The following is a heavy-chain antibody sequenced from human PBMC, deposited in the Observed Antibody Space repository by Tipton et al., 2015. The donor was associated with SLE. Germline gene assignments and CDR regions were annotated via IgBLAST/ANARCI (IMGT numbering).Heavy chain of an antibody. Sequence: GLVKPSETLSLTCGVYGGSFSGFYWSWIRQSPGKGLEWIGEINNSGRTDYNPSLESRITISVDTSKNQFSLKLTSVTVADTAVYYCASAKKLVIPTAIWYFDLWGRGTLVTVSS. V-gene: IGHV4-34*01. J-gene: IGHJ2*01. CDR2: INNSGRT. CDR1: GGSFSGFY. D-gene: IGHD2-2*01. CDR3: ASAKKLVIPTAIWYFDL.